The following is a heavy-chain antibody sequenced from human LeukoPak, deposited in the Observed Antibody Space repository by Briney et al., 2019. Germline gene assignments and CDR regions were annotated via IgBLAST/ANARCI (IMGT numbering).Heavy chain of an antibody. Sequence: ASVKVSCKSFGYTFTSNYMHWVRQAPGQGPEWMGVISPSGASTTYAQTFQGRVTLTRDMSTSTDYLELSSLRSEDTAVYYCARDVSHSGSWYGWWFDPWGQGTLVTVSS. D-gene: IGHD6-13*01. J-gene: IGHJ5*02. CDR2: ISPSGAST. CDR3: ARDVSHSGSWYGWWFDP. V-gene: IGHV1-46*01. CDR1: GYTFTSNY.